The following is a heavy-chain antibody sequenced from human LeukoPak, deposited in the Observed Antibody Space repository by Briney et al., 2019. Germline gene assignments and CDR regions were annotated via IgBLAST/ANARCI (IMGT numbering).Heavy chain of an antibody. CDR1: GISISDGRYY. Sequence: SETLSLTCNVSGISISDGRYYWAWIRQRPGRGLEWIGYKYYSGSAKYNPSLKSRLTFSIDTPENQFSLHLSSVTAADTAMYYCATPYCSSLSCLDVFNIWGQGRMVTVSS. CDR3: ATPYCSSLSCLDVFNI. CDR2: KYYSGSA. V-gene: IGHV4-31*03. D-gene: IGHD2-2*01. J-gene: IGHJ3*02.